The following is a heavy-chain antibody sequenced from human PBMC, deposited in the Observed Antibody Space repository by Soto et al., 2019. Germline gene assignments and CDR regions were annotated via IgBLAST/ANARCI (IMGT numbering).Heavy chain of an antibody. CDR1: GFSLSTYGVG. CDR3: AHRQSSSWYFDY. Sequence: QFTLKESGPTLVKPTQTLTLTCTFSGFSLSTYGVGVVWIRQPPGKALEWHGLIYWDDDTSYSPSLTSRLTSTRDTSKYQVFLSMTTGDTVYTATYYLAHRQSSSWYFDYWGRGTLGTVSS. D-gene: IGHD6-13*01. V-gene: IGHV2-5*02. CDR2: IYWDDDT. J-gene: IGHJ4*02.